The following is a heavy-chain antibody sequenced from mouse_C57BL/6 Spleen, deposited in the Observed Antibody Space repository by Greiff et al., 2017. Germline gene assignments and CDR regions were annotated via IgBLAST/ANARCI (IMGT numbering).Heavy chain of an antibody. CDR2: IDPNSGST. Sequence: QVQLQQPGAELVKPGASVKLSCKASGYTFTSYWMHWVKQRPGQGLEWIGMIDPNSGSTNYNEKFKSKATLTVDKSSSTAYRQLSSLTSEDSAVYYCARRAYYSNYFDYWGQGTTLTVSS. V-gene: IGHV1-64*01. J-gene: IGHJ2*01. CDR3: ARRAYYSNYFDY. D-gene: IGHD2-5*01. CDR1: GYTFTSYW.